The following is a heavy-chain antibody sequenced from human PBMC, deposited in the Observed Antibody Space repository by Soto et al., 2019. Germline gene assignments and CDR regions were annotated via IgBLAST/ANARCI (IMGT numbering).Heavy chain of an antibody. CDR3: AKGPNPRYCSSTSCYTPD. Sequence: TGGSLRHSCAASGSTFSSYAMSWVRQAPGKGLEWVSAISGSGGSTYYADSVKGRFTISRDNSKNTLYLQMNSLRAEDTAVYYCAKGPNPRYCSSTSCYTPDWGEGTLVTGAS. V-gene: IGHV3-23*01. CDR2: ISGSGGST. J-gene: IGHJ4*02. D-gene: IGHD2-2*02. CDR1: GSTFSSYA.